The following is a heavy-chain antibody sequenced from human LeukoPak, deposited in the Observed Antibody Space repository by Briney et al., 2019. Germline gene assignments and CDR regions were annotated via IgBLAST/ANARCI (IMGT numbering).Heavy chain of an antibody. CDR3: ARRIGYSSGHSAVYYFDY. D-gene: IGHD6-19*01. V-gene: IGHV3-74*01. CDR1: GYTFSTYW. J-gene: IGHJ4*02. Sequence: GGSLRLSCAASGYTFSTYWMHRVSQAPGKGLVWVSLINSGGDDTRYADSVKGRFTISRDNAKNTLYLQMNSLRAEDTAVYYCARRIGYSSGHSAVYYFDYWGQGTLVTVSS. CDR2: INSGGDDT.